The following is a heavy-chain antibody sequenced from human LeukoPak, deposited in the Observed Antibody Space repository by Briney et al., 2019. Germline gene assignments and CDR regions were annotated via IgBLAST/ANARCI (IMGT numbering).Heavy chain of an antibody. CDR2: IIPILGIA. CDR3: ATTYSNSWYSPFDY. D-gene: IGHD6-13*01. J-gene: IGHJ4*02. Sequence: ASVKVSCKASGGTFSSYAISWVRQAPGQGLEWMGRIIPILGIANYAQKFQGRVTITADKSTSTAYMELSSLRSEDTAVYYCATTYSNSWYSPFDYWGQGTLVTVSS. V-gene: IGHV1-69*04. CDR1: GGTFSSYA.